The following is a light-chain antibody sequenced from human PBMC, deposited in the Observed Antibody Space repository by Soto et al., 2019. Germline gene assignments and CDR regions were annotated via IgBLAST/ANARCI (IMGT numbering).Light chain of an antibody. CDR1: QGISDY. V-gene: IGKV1-27*01. CDR2: AAS. Sequence: DIQMTQSPSSLSASVGDRVTITCRASQGISDYLAWYQQKPGEVPKLLIYAASTLQSGVPSRFSGSGSGTDFTLTISSLQPEDVATYYCQNSDSAPITFGPVTKVDIK. J-gene: IGKJ3*01. CDR3: QNSDSAPIT.